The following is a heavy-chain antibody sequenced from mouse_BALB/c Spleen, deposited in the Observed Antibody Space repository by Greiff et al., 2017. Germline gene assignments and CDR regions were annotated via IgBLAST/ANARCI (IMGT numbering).Heavy chain of an antibody. J-gene: IGHJ2*01. CDR2: INPSNGRT. D-gene: IGHD2-14*01. Sequence: VQLQQPGAELVKPGASVKLSCKASGYTFTSYWMHWVKQRPGQGLEWIGEINPSNGRTNYNEKFKRKTTLTVDKSSSTAYLQLISTTSEDSAVYDCARSDCRYYFDYWGEGTTVTVSS. CDR3: ARSDCRYYFDY. V-gene: IGHV1S81*02. CDR1: GYTFTSYW.